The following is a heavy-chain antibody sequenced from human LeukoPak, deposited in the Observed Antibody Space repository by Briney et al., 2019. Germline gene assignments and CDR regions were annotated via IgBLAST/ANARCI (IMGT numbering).Heavy chain of an antibody. CDR3: ARGGEGYCSSTSCRPFDP. CDR2: IYYSGST. CDR1: GGSISSYY. V-gene: IGHV4-59*12. Sequence: SETLSLTCTVSGGSISSYYWSWIRQPPGKGLEWIGYIYYSGSTNYNPSLKSRVTMSVDTSKNQFSLKLSSVTAADTAVYYCARGGEGYCSSTSCRPFDPWGQGTLVTVSS. D-gene: IGHD2-2*01. J-gene: IGHJ5*02.